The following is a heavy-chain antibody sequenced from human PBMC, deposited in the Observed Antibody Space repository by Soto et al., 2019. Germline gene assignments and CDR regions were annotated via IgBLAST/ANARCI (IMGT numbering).Heavy chain of an antibody. Sequence: QVQLVQSEAEVKKPGASLKVSCRASGYNFANYGISWVRQAPGQGLEWMGWSSAHNGDTKYAQKVQGRRTMTEDTSTSTAYIEMWSLRSDDTAVYYCARDDAYNDFWGGVMELYSYNMDVWGQGTTVTV. V-gene: IGHV1-18*01. CDR2: SSAHNGDT. CDR3: ARDDAYNDFWGGVMELYSYNMDV. J-gene: IGHJ6*02. CDR1: GYNFANYG. D-gene: IGHD3-3*01.